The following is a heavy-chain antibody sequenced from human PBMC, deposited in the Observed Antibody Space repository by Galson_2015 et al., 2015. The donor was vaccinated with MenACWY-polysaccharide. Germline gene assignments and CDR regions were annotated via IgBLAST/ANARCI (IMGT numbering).Heavy chain of an antibody. J-gene: IGHJ1*01. Sequence: SLRLSCSVSNVTLRRYSLSWVRPPPGKGLGWVSTVGGSGDGRYYADSVKGRFPISRDNSKNSLYLEMNSLRAEDTAIYYCAKDAIAGIILTPLRIPLQRWGQGTLVAVSS. V-gene: IGHV3-23*01. CDR3: AKDAIAGIILTPLRIPLQR. CDR2: VGGSGDGR. CDR1: NVTLRRYS. D-gene: IGHD2-2*01.